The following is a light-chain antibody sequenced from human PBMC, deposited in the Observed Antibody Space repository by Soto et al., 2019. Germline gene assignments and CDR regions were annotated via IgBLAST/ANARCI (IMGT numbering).Light chain of an antibody. J-gene: IGKJ5*01. CDR2: AAS. Sequence: AIKVSQSPSSLSASVGDRVTITCRTSQGIRSALGWYQQKPGKVPKLLIYAASTLQSGVPSRFSGSGSGRDFTLTISSLQPEDFAVYYCQQYGTSPPITFGQGTRLEI. CDR1: QGIRSA. CDR3: QQYGTSPPIT. V-gene: IGKV1-6*02.